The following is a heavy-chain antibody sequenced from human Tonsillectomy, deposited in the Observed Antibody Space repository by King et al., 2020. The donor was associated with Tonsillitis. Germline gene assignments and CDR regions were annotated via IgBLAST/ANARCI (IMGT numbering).Heavy chain of an antibody. D-gene: IGHD1/OR15-1a*01. CDR1: GFSLSTSGVG. CDR2: IYWDDDK. J-gene: IGHJ4*02. Sequence: TLKESGPTLVKPTQTLTLTCTFSGFSLSTSGVGVAWIRQPPGKALEWLALIYWDDDKRYSTSLESRLAITKDTSKNQVVLTMTDVDPVDTAAYYCTHNDVESTGTSDYWGQGTLVTVSS. V-gene: IGHV2-5*02. CDR3: THNDVESTGTSDY.